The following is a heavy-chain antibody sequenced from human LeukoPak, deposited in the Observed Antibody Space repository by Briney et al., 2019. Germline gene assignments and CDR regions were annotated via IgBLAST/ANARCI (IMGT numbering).Heavy chain of an antibody. Sequence: GGSLRLSCAASGFTFSSYAMSWVRQAPGKGLEWVSAISGSGGSTYYAGSVKGRFTISRDNSKNTLYLQMNSLRAEDTAVYYCAKDRRCSGGSCYIYDYWGQGTLVTVSS. D-gene: IGHD2-15*01. CDR1: GFTFSSYA. V-gene: IGHV3-23*01. J-gene: IGHJ4*02. CDR2: ISGSGGST. CDR3: AKDRRCSGGSCYIYDY.